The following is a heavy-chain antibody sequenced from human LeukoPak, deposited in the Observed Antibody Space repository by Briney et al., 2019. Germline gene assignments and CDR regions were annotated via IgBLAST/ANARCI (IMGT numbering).Heavy chain of an antibody. Sequence: GASVKVSCKASGYTFTGHYIHWVRQAPGQGLEWMGWINPNSGGTRYAQKFQGRVTVTRDTSISTAYMKLSNLRSDDTAVYYCARGPRLAVAGTTRWFDPWGQGTLVTVSS. V-gene: IGHV1-2*02. CDR3: ARGPRLAVAGTTRWFDP. CDR1: GYTFTGHY. CDR2: INPNSGGT. J-gene: IGHJ5*02. D-gene: IGHD6-13*01.